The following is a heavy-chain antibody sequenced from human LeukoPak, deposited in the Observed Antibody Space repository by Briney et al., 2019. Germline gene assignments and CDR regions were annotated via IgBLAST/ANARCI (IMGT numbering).Heavy chain of an antibody. J-gene: IGHJ4*02. CDR2: MNPNSGNT. CDR3: ARAELTVAVAGTSLDY. Sequence: ASVKVSCKASGYTFTSYDINWVRQATGQGLEWMGWMNPNSGNTGYAQKFQGRVTMTRNTSISTAYMELSSLRSEDTAVYYCARAELTVAVAGTSLDYWGQGTLVTVSS. V-gene: IGHV1-8*01. D-gene: IGHD6-19*01. CDR1: GYTFTSYD.